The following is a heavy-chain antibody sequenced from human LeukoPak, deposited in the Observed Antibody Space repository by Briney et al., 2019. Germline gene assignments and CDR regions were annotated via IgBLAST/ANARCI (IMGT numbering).Heavy chain of an antibody. CDR3: ARGFRGDNFDY. Sequence: SSETLSLTCSVSGYSISSAYYWGWIRQPPGKGLEWIGTMYHSGSTNYNPSLKSRVTISVDTSKNQFSLKPSSVTAADTAVYFCARGFRGDNFDYWGQGTLVTVSS. CDR1: GYSISSAYY. J-gene: IGHJ4*02. D-gene: IGHD7-27*01. CDR2: MYHSGST. V-gene: IGHV4-38-2*02.